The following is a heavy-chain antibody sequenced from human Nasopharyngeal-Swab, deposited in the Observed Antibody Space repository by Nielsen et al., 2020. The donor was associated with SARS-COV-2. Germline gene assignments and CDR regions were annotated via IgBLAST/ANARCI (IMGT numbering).Heavy chain of an antibody. CDR2: ISSSSSYI. Sequence: GGSLRLSCAASGFTFSSYSMNWVRQAPGKGLEWVSSISSSSSYIYYADSVKGRFTISGDNAKNSLYLQMNSLRAEDTAVYYCARDWDYYDSSGYSSDYYYGMDVWGQGTTVTVSS. V-gene: IGHV3-21*01. J-gene: IGHJ6*02. D-gene: IGHD3-22*01. CDR3: ARDWDYYDSSGYSSDYYYGMDV. CDR1: GFTFSSYS.